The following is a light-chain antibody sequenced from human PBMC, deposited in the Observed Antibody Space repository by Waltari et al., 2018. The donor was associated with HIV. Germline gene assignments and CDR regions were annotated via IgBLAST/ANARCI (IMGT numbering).Light chain of an antibody. J-gene: IGLJ3*02. CDR1: SSNIGAAYD. V-gene: IGLV1-40*01. CDR2: ANP. CDR3: QSYVSSVNVV. Sequence: QSVLTQPPSVSGAPGQTVTISCTGSSSNIGAAYDVHGYQQVPGPAPNLLLYANPIRPSGVPDRFSGSKSGTSSSLAISGLQTEVEADYYCQSYVSSVNVVFGGGTRVTVL.